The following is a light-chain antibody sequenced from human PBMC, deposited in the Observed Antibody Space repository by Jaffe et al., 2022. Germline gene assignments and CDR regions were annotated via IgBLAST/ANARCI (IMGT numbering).Light chain of an antibody. CDR1: SSDVDNYNF. V-gene: IGLV2-8*01. Sequence: QSALTQPPSASGSPGQSVTISCTETSSDVDNYNFVSWYQQHPGKAPKLLIYEVTKRPSGVPDRFSGSKSGNTASLTVSGLQAEDEADYYCTSYAGAYTWVFGGGTKLTVL. J-gene: IGLJ3*02. CDR2: EVT. CDR3: TSYAGAYTWV.